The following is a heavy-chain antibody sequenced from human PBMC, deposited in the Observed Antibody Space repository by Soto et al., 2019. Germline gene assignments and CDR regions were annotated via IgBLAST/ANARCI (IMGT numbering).Heavy chain of an antibody. D-gene: IGHD6-19*01. CDR1: GFTFSSYW. Sequence: GGSLRLSCAASGFTFSSYWMSWVRQAPGKGLEWVANIKQDGSEKYYVDSVKGRFTISRDNAKNSLYLQMNSLRAEDTAVYYCARGGALAPEYSSGWYFADAFDIWGQGTMVTVSS. CDR2: IKQDGSEK. CDR3: ARGGALAPEYSSGWYFADAFDI. V-gene: IGHV3-7*01. J-gene: IGHJ3*02.